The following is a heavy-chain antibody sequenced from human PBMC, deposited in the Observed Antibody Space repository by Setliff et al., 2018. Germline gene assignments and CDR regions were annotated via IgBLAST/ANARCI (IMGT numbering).Heavy chain of an antibody. CDR3: AGGAFGSRWYVRPWFDP. Sequence: SETLSLTCTVSDVSISGYYWSWIRQPPGKGLEWIGYIHSSGRSNYNPSLKSRVTTSIDTSKNQFSLSLSSVTAADTAVHYCAGGAFGSRWYVRPWFDPWGQGTLVTVSS. D-gene: IGHD6-13*01. V-gene: IGHV4-4*08. J-gene: IGHJ5*02. CDR1: DVSISGYY. CDR2: IHSSGRS.